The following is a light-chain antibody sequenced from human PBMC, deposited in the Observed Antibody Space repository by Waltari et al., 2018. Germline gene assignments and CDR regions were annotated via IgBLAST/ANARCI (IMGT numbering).Light chain of an antibody. V-gene: IGLV1-44*01. Sequence: QSVLTQPPSASGTPGQRVTISRSGSRSNLGSNPVNWYQQLPGAAPKLLLYSNHQRPSGVPDRFSGSKSGTSASLGISGLQSEDEADYYCATWDDSLNGQLFGGGTKLTVL. CDR3: ATWDDSLNGQL. CDR2: SNH. CDR1: RSNLGSNP. J-gene: IGLJ2*01.